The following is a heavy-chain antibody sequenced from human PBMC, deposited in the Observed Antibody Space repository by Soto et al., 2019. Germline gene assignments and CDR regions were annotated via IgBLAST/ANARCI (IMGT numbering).Heavy chain of an antibody. CDR1: GFTFRSYV. D-gene: IGHD3-16*01. CDR2: TSYDGSNK. CDR3: ARWGTTGGLDV. Sequence: QVQLVESGGGVVQPGASLRLSCVGSGFTFRSYVIHWVRQAPGKGLERVALTSYDGSNKYYDDSVKGRFTISRDNSRNTVDLHMDSLRLEDTALYYCARWGTTGGLDVWGQGTLVSVSS. J-gene: IGHJ4*02. V-gene: IGHV3-30*19.